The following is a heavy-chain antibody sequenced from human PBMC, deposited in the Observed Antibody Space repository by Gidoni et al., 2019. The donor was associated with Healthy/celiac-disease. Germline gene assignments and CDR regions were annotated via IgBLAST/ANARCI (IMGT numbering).Heavy chain of an antibody. J-gene: IGHJ4*02. CDR1: GYTFPSYY. Sequence: QAQLVQSGAEVKKPGASVTVSCKASGYTFPSYYLHRVQRARGQGLEWMGIINPSGGSTSYAQKFQGRVTMTRDTSTSTVYMELSSLRSEDTAVDYCARGVGRGITMVRGVTSSFDYWGQGTLVTVSS. V-gene: IGHV1-46*01. CDR2: INPSGGST. D-gene: IGHD3-10*01. CDR3: ARGVGRGITMVRGVTSSFDY.